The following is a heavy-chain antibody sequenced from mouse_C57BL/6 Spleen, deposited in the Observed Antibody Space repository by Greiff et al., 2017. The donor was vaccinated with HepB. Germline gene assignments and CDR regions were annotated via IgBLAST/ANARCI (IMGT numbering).Heavy chain of an antibody. Sequence: QVQLQQPGAELVRPGTSVKLSCKASGYTFTSYWMHWVKQRPGQGLEWIGVIDPSDSYTNYNQKFKGKATLTVDTSSSTAYMQLSSLTSEDSAVYYCARGGNYGNQRYFDYWGQGTTLTVSS. J-gene: IGHJ2*01. CDR2: IDPSDSYT. D-gene: IGHD2-1*01. CDR3: ARGGNYGNQRYFDY. CDR1: GYTFTSYW. V-gene: IGHV1-59*01.